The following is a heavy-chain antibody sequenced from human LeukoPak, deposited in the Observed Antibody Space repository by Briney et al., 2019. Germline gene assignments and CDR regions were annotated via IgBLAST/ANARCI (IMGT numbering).Heavy chain of an antibody. Sequence: GGSLRLSCAASGFTFSSYSMNWVRQAPGKGLEWVSSISSSSSYIYYADSVKGRFTISRDNAKNSLYLQMNSLRAEDTAVYYCARGTMKYRAFDLWGQGTMVTVSS. J-gene: IGHJ3*01. D-gene: IGHD3-22*01. V-gene: IGHV3-21*01. CDR2: ISSSSSYI. CDR1: GFTFSSYS. CDR3: ARGTMKYRAFDL.